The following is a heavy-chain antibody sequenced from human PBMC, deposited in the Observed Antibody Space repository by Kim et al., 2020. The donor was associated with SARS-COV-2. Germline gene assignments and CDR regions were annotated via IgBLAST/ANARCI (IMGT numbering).Heavy chain of an antibody. J-gene: IGHJ6*02. Sequence: ASVKVSCKASGYTFTSYGISWVRQAPGQGLEWMGWISAYNGNTNYAQKLQGRVTMTTDTSTSTAYMELRSLRSDDTAVYYCARDRYLGYYDFWSGYYSPYYYYYGMDVWGQGTTVTVSS. CDR1: GYTFTSYG. V-gene: IGHV1-18*01. CDR3: ARDRYLGYYDFWSGYYSPYYYYYGMDV. D-gene: IGHD3-3*01. CDR2: ISAYNGNT.